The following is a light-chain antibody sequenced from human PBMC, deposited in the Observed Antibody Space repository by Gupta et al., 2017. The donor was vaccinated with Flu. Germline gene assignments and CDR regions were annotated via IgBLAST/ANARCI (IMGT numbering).Light chain of an antibody. V-gene: IGKV1-9*01. CDR2: AAS. CDR1: QGISSY. CDR3: QQRNSDPPIHT. Sequence: DIQLTQSPSFLSASVGDRVTITCRASQGISSYLAWYQQKPGKAPKLLIYAASTLQSGVPSRFSGSGTGTEFTLTISSRQPEDFATYYCQQRNSDPPIHTFGGGTKVEIK. J-gene: IGKJ4*01.